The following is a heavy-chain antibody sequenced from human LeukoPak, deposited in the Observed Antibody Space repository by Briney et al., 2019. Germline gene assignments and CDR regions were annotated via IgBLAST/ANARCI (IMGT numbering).Heavy chain of an antibody. J-gene: IGHJ3*02. CDR1: GGSISSYY. CDR2: IYYSGST. Sequence: PSETLSLTCTVSGGSISSYYWSWIRQPPGKGLEWIGYIYYSGSTNYNPSLKSRVTISVDTSKNQFSLKLSSVTAADTAVYYCARARNYYDSSGFYYEGDAFDIWGQGTM. D-gene: IGHD3-22*01. V-gene: IGHV4-59*01. CDR3: ARARNYYDSSGFYYEGDAFDI.